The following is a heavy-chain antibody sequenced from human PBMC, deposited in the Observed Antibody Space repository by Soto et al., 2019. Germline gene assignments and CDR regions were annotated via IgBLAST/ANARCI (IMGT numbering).Heavy chain of an antibody. V-gene: IGHV3-33*01. D-gene: IGHD6-19*01. CDR2: IWYDGSNK. CDR3: ARDTAVDQAFDI. Sequence: ESGGGVVQPGRSLRLSCAASGFTFSSYGMHWVRQAPGKGLEWVAVIWYDGSNKYYADSVKGRFTISRDNSKNTLYLQMNSLRAEDTAVYYCARDTAVDQAFDIWGQGTMVTVSS. CDR1: GFTFSSYG. J-gene: IGHJ3*02.